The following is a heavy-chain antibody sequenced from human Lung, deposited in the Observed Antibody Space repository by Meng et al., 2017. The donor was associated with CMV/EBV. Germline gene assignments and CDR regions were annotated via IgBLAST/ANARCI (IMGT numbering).Heavy chain of an antibody. Sequence: VQDQEPSPGLLQPSQTLSPTWPVYGCSISGGGHSWSWIRQHPGKCLWWIGYIHASGSTYYNPSLRSGLTISVDTSKNRVSLWLSSVTAADTTVYYCARASYGSGSALGESWCDPWGQGTLVTVSS. V-gene: IGHV4-31*02. CDR1: GCSISGGGHS. J-gene: IGHJ5*02. CDR2: IHASGST. D-gene: IGHD3-10*01. CDR3: ARASYGSGSALGESWCDP.